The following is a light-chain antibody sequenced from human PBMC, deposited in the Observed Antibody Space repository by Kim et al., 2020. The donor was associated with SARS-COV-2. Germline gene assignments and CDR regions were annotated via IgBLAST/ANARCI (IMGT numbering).Light chain of an antibody. CDR3: HQYYRYPPT. CDR1: EDIRIH. Sequence: DIQVTQSPSSLSASVGDRVTITCRASEDIRIHLAWFQHKPGKAPKPLIYAASSLQSGVPSKFSGSGSRTDFTLTISGLQPEDSATYYCHQYYRYPPTFGEGTKVDIK. CDR2: AAS. V-gene: IGKV1-16*02. J-gene: IGKJ4*02.